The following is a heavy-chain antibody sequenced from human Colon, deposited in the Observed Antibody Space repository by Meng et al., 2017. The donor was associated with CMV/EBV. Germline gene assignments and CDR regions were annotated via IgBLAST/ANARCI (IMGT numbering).Heavy chain of an antibody. CDR2: IVVDSGDT. CDR1: GCTFSNSA. J-gene: IGHJ6*02. CDR3: AADHLKYQELYADHYYYAMDV. Sequence: SVKVSCKASGCTFSNSAVQWVRQARGQHLEWIGWIVVDSGDTHYAPQFQERVTISRDTSTSTVYLELGGLRSDDTALYLCAADHLKYQELYADHYYYAMDVWGQGTTVTVSS. D-gene: IGHD1-7*01. V-gene: IGHV1-58*01.